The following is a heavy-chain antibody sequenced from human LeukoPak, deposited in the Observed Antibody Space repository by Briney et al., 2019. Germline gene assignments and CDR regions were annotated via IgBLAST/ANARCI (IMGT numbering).Heavy chain of an antibody. CDR2: IYYSGST. CDR3: ARSSVAGDYGY. D-gene: IGHD4-17*01. CDR1: GGSISSSSYY. Sequence: SETLSLTCTVSGGSISSSSYYWGWIRQPPGKGLEWIGSIYYSGSTYYNPSLKSRVTISVDTSKNQFSLKLSSVTAADTAVYYCARSSVAGDYGYWGQGTLVTVSS. V-gene: IGHV4-39*07. J-gene: IGHJ4*02.